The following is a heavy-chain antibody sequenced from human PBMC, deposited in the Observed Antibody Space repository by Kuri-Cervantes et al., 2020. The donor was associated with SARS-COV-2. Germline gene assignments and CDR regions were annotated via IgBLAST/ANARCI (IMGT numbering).Heavy chain of an antibody. CDR1: GFTFSSYA. D-gene: IGHD5-24*01. J-gene: IGHJ3*02. V-gene: IGHV3-73*01. Sequence: GGSLRLSCAASGFTFSSYAMSWVRQASGKGLEWVGRIRSKANSYATAYAASVKGRFTISRDDSKNTAYLQMNSLRAEDTAVYYCARDRYMMALGGAFDIWGQGTMVTVSS. CDR3: ARDRYMMALGGAFDI. CDR2: IRSKANSYAT.